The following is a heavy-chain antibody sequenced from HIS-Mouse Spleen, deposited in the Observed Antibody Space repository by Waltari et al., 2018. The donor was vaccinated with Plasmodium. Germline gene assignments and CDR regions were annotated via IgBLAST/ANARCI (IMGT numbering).Heavy chain of an antibody. Sequence: QVQLVESGGGVVQPGRSLRLSCAASRFTFSSYAMHWVRQAPGKGLEWVAVKSDDGSNKYYTNSVKGRFTISRDNSKNTLYLQMNSLRTEDTAVYYCARDRRLGFDYWGQGTLVTVSS. V-gene: IGHV3-30-3*01. CDR1: RFTFSSYA. CDR2: KSDDGSNK. J-gene: IGHJ4*02. CDR3: ARDRRLGFDY.